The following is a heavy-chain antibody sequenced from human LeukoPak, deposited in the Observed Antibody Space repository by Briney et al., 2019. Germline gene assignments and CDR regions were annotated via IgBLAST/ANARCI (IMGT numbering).Heavy chain of an antibody. CDR1: GGTFSSYA. CDR2: IIPISDIV. V-gene: IGHV1-69*04. J-gene: IGHJ6*02. CDR3: ARAPAGMDV. Sequence: GSSVKVSCKASGGTFSSYAITWVRQAPGQGLEWMGRIIPISDIVNYTQKFQGRVTITADTITNTAYMELSSLRSEDTAVYFCARAPAGMDVWGQGTTVIVSS. D-gene: IGHD1-14*01.